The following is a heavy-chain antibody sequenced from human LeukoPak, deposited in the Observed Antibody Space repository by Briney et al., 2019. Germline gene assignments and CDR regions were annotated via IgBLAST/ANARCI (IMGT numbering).Heavy chain of an antibody. J-gene: IGHJ4*02. CDR1: GGSFSGYY. CDR2: INHSGST. D-gene: IGHD6-13*01. CDR3: ARDGGSSSH. Sequence: SETLSLTCAVYGGSFSGYYWSWIRQPPGKGLEWIGEINHSGSTNYNPSLKSRVTISVDTSKNQFSLKLSSVTAADTAVYYCARDGGSSSHWGQGTLVAVSS. V-gene: IGHV4-34*01.